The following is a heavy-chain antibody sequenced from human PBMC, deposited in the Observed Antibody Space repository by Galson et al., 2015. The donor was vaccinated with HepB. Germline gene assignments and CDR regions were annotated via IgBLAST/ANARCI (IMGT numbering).Heavy chain of an antibody. CDR2: IIPIFGTA. CDR3: ARDLVHCSSTSCYRTPWFDP. V-gene: IGHV1-69*13. J-gene: IGHJ5*02. Sequence: SVKVSCKASRGTFSSYAISWVRQAPGQGLEWMGGIIPIFGTANYAQKFQGRVTITADESTSTAYMELRSLRSEDTAVYYCARDLVHCSSTSCYRTPWFDPWGQGTLVTVSS. CDR1: RGTFSSYA. D-gene: IGHD2-2*02.